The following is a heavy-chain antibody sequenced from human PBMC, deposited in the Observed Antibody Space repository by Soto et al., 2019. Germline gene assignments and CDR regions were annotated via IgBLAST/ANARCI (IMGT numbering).Heavy chain of an antibody. Sequence: PGGSLRLSCAASGFTFSSYAMHWVRQAPGEGLEWVAVISFHGTNKNYADSVKGRFTISRDSSNNTVFLEMNSLRPEDTAMYYCARDGRAYSGQDSLDFWGQGTPVTVSS. CDR2: ISFHGTNK. V-gene: IGHV3-30-3*01. CDR1: GFTFSSYA. D-gene: IGHD5-12*01. CDR3: ARDGRAYSGQDSLDF. J-gene: IGHJ4*02.